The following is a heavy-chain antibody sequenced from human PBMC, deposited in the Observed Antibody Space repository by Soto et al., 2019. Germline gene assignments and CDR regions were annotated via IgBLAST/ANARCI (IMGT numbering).Heavy chain of an antibody. CDR1: GFTFSDYW. D-gene: IGHD6-13*01. Sequence: EVQLVESGGGLVQPGGSLRLSCAASGFTFSDYWMHWVRQVPGEGLVWVSRIRGDGSDTSYRASVRGRFTISRDNAKSTVYLQMNSLRGDDTAVYYCARVPVAAAGMGIDYWGQGTLVIVSS. CDR2: IRGDGSDT. V-gene: IGHV3-74*02. J-gene: IGHJ4*02. CDR3: ARVPVAAAGMGIDY.